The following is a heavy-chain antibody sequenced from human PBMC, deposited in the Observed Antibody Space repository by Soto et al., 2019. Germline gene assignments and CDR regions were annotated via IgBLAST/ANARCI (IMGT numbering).Heavy chain of an antibody. CDR3: ATSLGTVTLDY. J-gene: IGHJ4*02. Sequence: SGGSLRLSCAASGFTCSSYSMNWVRQAPGKGLEWVSSISSSSSYIYYADSVKGRFTISRDNAKNSLYLQMNSLRAEDTAVYYCATSLGTVTLDYWGQGTLVTVSS. D-gene: IGHD4-17*01. CDR1: GFTCSSYS. CDR2: ISSSSSYI. V-gene: IGHV3-21*01.